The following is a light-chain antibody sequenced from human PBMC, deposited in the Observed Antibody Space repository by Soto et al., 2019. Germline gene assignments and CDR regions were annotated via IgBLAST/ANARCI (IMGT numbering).Light chain of an antibody. J-gene: IGKJ4*01. V-gene: IGKV3-11*01. CDR2: DAS. Sequence: EIVLTQSPATLSLSPGERATLSCRASQSVSSYLVWYQHKPGQAPRLLIYDASNRATGIPARFSGSGSGTDLTLTISSLEPEDYAVYYCQQRSNWPLTFGGGTKVDIK. CDR1: QSVSSY. CDR3: QQRSNWPLT.